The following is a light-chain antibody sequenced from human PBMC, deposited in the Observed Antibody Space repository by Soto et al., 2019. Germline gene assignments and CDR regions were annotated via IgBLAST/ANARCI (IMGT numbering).Light chain of an antibody. Sequence: DAVLTQSPLSLPVTLGQPASISCRSSQSLVSRGGYTHLNWFQQRPGQSPRRLIYQISKRDSGVPDRFSGSGSGTAFTLKMSRVEAEDVGVYYCMQGSHCPHTLGQGTKLEIK. CDR3: MQGSHCPHT. J-gene: IGKJ2*01. V-gene: IGKV2-30*01. CDR2: QIS. CDR1: QSLVSRGGYTH.